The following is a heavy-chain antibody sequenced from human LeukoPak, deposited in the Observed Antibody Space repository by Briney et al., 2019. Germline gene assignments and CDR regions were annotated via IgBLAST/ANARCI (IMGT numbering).Heavy chain of an antibody. CDR2: MNPNTGNA. CDR3: ARLGTTNPSDY. V-gene: IGHV1-8*03. CDR1: GYTFTNFD. D-gene: IGHD4-11*01. J-gene: IGHJ4*02. Sequence: GASVKVSCKASGYTFTNFDINWVRQATGQGLEWMGWMNPNTGNAGYAQKFQGRVAITRNTSITTAYMELSSLGSEDTAVYYCARLGTTNPSDYWGQGTLVTVSS.